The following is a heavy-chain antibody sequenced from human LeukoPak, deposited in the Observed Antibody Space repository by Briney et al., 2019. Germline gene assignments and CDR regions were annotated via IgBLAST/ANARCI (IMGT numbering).Heavy chain of an antibody. J-gene: IGHJ6*03. Sequence: ASVKVSCKASGYTFTSYGINWVRQAPGQGLEWMGWISAYNGDTNYAQKLQGRVTMTTDTSTSTAYMELRSLRSEDTAVYYCARGLREVVVVAALYYYYYMDVWGKGTTVTISS. D-gene: IGHD2-15*01. CDR3: ARGLREVVVVAALYYYYYMDV. CDR1: GYTFTSYG. V-gene: IGHV1-18*01. CDR2: ISAYNGDT.